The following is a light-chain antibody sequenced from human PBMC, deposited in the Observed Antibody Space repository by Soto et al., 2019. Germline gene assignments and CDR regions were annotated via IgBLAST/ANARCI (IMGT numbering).Light chain of an antibody. CDR2: CAS. J-gene: IGKJ1*01. CDR3: QQYNNWPTWT. V-gene: IGKV3-15*01. Sequence: LTQCPGTLSLSPGERATLSCRASQCLXSNFGWYKQKPGQAPRLLIXCASTRATGIPARFSGSGSGREFTLTISSLQSEDFAVYYCQQYNNWPTWTFGQGTKVDIK. CDR1: QCLXSN.